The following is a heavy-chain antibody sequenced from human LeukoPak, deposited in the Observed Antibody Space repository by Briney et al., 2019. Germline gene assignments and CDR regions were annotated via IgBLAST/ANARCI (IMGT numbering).Heavy chain of an antibody. Sequence: GGSLRLSCAGSGFTFGSYSMNWVRHAPGKGLEWVSYISSSGSTIYYADSVKGRFTISRDNAKNSLYLQMNSLRAEDTAVYYCARTYTVTTWGVYRYWGQGTLVTVSP. CDR2: ISSSGSTI. D-gene: IGHD4-17*01. CDR3: ARTYTVTTWGVYRY. CDR1: GFTFGSYS. V-gene: IGHV3-48*04. J-gene: IGHJ4*02.